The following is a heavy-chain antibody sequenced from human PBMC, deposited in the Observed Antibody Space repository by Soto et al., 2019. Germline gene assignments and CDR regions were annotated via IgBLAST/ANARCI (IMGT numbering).Heavy chain of an antibody. D-gene: IGHD6-6*01. Sequence: GGSLRLSCAASGFTFSSYAMSWVRQAPGKGLEWVSAISGSGGSTYYADSVKGRFTISRDNSKNTLYLQMNSLRAEDTAVYYCAKDLRYDSGSSHMDVWGKGTTVTVSS. J-gene: IGHJ6*03. CDR3: AKDLRYDSGSSHMDV. CDR1: GFTFSSYA. CDR2: ISGSGGST. V-gene: IGHV3-23*01.